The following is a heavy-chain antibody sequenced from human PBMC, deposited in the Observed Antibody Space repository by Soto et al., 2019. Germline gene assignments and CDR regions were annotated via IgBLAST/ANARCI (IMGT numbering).Heavy chain of an antibody. Sequence: PGGSLRLSCAASGFTVSSYGMHWVRQAPGKGLEWVAVISYDGSNKYYADSVKGRFTTSRDNSKNTLYLQMNSLRAEDTAVYYCAKDSRLWYPMLYGSAYNWFDPWGQGTLVTVSS. D-gene: IGHD2-2*02. J-gene: IGHJ5*02. CDR3: AKDSRLWYPMLYGSAYNWFDP. CDR1: GFTVSSYG. V-gene: IGHV3-30*18. CDR2: ISYDGSNK.